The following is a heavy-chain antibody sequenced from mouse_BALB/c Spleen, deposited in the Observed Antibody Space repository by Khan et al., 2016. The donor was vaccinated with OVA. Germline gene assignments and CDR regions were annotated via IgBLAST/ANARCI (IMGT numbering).Heavy chain of an antibody. D-gene: IGHD2-14*01. Sequence: QIQLVQSGPELKKPGETVRISCKASGYTFTTAGIQWVQQMPGKGLKWIGWINTHSGVPKYAEDFKGRFAFSLEISVNTAYLQITNLKNEDTATYFCATGGAAYYRDDGGAMEYWGQGTSVTVSS. CDR3: ATGGAAYYRDDGGAMEY. V-gene: IGHV9-4*02. J-gene: IGHJ4*01. CDR1: GYTFTTAG. CDR2: INTHSGVP.